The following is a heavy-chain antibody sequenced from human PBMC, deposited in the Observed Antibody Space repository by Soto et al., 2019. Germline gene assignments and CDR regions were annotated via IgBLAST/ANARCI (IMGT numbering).Heavy chain of an antibody. CDR3: TRGGDAYKNGH. V-gene: IGHV4-61*05. CDR1: GGSITNTDYF. J-gene: IGHJ4*02. D-gene: IGHD2-21*01. Sequence: ETLSLTCTVSGGSITNTDYFWAWARQPPGKGLEWIGFIHYSGSTNYNPSLKSRVTMSVDTSKNQFSLKLTSVNAADTAVYYCTRGGDAYKNGHWGQGTLVTVSS. CDR2: IHYSGST.